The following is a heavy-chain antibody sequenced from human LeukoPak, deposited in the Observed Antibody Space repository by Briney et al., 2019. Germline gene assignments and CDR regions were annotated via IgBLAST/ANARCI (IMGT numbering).Heavy chain of an antibody. V-gene: IGHV3-30*03. D-gene: IGHD3-3*01. CDR2: ISDGGTNK. CDR3: ARDSRDKLRFLEWFHETLDF. Sequence: PGGSLRLSCAASGFTFSSYGMHWVRQTPGKGLEWVAVISDGGTNKNYADSVKGRLTIFRDKSKSTLYLQMHSLRAEDTAVYYCARDSRDKLRFLEWFHETLDFWGQGTLVTVSS. CDR1: GFTFSSYG. J-gene: IGHJ4*02.